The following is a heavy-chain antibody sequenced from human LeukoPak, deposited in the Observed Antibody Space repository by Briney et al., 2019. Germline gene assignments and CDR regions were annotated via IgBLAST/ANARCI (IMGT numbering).Heavy chain of an antibody. CDR1: GFTLSSNW. D-gene: IGHD3-10*01. J-gene: IGHJ2*01. V-gene: IGHV3-7*01. CDR2: INEDGRET. CDR3: ARDRGVFKTNNWYFDV. Sequence: GGSLRLFWVASGFTLSSNWMSWVRQAPGKGLAWLAKINEDGRETPYAESVTGRFTISRDKAKRTLYLQMNSLRAEDTAVYFCARDRGVFKTNNWYFDVWGRGSQVTVSS.